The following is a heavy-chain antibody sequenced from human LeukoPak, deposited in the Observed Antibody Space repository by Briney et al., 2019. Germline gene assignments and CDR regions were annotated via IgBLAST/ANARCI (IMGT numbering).Heavy chain of an antibody. D-gene: IGHD3-10*01. V-gene: IGHV1-2*02. CDR2: INPNSGAT. CDR3: ARGRFGEWDNWFDP. CDR1: GYTFTGYY. Sequence: ASVKVSCKASGYTFTGYYIHWVRQAPGQGLEWMSWINPNSGATNYAQKFQGRVTMTRDTSISTAYMELSRLTSDDTAVYFCARGRFGEWDNWFDPWGQGTLVTVSS. J-gene: IGHJ5*02.